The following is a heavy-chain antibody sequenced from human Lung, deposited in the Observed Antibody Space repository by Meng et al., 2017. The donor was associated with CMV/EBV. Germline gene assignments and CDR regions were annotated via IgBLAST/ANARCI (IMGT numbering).Heavy chain of an antibody. V-gene: IGHV3-13*01. CDR2: IGTAGDT. J-gene: IGHJ6*02. Sequence: SCAASRFTFSSYDMHWVRQSTGKGLEWVSAIGTAGDTYYPGSVKGRFTISRENAKNSLYLQMNSLRAGDTAVYYCARSATVTTLGSRFGMDVWGQGTXVTVSS. CDR3: ARSATVTTLGSRFGMDV. D-gene: IGHD4-11*01. CDR1: RFTFSSYD.